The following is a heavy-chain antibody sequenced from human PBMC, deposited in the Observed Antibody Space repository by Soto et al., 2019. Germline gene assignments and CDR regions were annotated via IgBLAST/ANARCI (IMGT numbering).Heavy chain of an antibody. J-gene: IGHJ3*02. CDR1: GYTFTSYG. D-gene: IGHD3-22*01. CDR2: ISAYNGNT. CDR3: ARDERVYYYDSSGYYTEEDDAFDI. Sequence: ASVKVSCKASGYTFTSYGISWVRQAPGQGLEWMGWISAYNGNTNYAQKLQGRVTMTTDISTSTAYMELRSLRSDDTAVYYCARDERVYYYDSSGYYTEEDDAFDIWGQGTMVTVSS. V-gene: IGHV1-18*01.